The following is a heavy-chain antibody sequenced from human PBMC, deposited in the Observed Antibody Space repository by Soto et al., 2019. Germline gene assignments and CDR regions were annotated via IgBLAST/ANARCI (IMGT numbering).Heavy chain of an antibody. CDR3: ARPNGESMRYYHGMDV. CDR2: TSVDGVDR. Sequence: QVQLVESGGGLVKPGGSLTLSCVASGFTFSDYYMAWIRQTPGKGLKWVSYTSVDGVDRFYADPVKGRFTISRDNARKSLSLQMNSLRDEDTAVYYCARPNGESMRYYHGMDVWGQGTTVIVSS. CDR1: GFTFSDYY. V-gene: IGHV3-11*01. D-gene: IGHD3-10*01. J-gene: IGHJ6*02.